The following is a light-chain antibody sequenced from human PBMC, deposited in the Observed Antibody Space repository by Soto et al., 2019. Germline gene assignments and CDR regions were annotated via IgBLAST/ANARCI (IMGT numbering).Light chain of an antibody. CDR3: AAWDDSLNVHVV. CDR1: SSNIGTNT. J-gene: IGLJ2*01. CDR2: SNN. Sequence: QSVLTQPPSASGTPGQRVTISCSGSSSNIGTNTVNWYQQLPGTAPKLLIYSNNQRPSGVPDRFSGSKSGTSASLAISGLPSEDEADYYCAAWDDSLNVHVVFGGGTKLTVL. V-gene: IGLV1-44*01.